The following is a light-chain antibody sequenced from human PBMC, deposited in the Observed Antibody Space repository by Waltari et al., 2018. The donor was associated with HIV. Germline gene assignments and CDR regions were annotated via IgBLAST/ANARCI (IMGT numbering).Light chain of an antibody. J-gene: IGLJ3*02. Sequence: HSVLTQPPSVSGALGQRVTISCTGSSSNLGAGYAVHWYQQLPGTAPKLLIYKNNNRPSGVPDRFSGSKSGTSASLAITGLQAEDEADYHCQSYDSSLSGSRVFGGGTKLTVL. V-gene: IGLV1-40*01. CDR3: QSYDSSLSGSRV. CDR2: KNN. CDR1: SSNLGAGYA.